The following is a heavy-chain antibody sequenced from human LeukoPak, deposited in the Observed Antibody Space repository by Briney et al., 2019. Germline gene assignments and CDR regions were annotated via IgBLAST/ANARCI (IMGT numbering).Heavy chain of an antibody. D-gene: IGHD3-22*01. Sequence: GGSLRLSCAASGFTLSSYWMHWVRQAPGKGLVWVSRINSDGSSTSYADSVKGRFPISRDNAKNTLYLQMNSLRAEDTAVYYCARVKDYYDSSGYYLYWGQGTLVTVSS. CDR2: INSDGSST. CDR1: GFTLSSYW. CDR3: ARVKDYYDSSGYYLY. J-gene: IGHJ4*02. V-gene: IGHV3-74*01.